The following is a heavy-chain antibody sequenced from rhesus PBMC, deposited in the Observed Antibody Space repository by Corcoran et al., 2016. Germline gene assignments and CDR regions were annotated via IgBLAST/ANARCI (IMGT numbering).Heavy chain of an antibody. CDR1: GYSISSGYG. J-gene: IGHJ4*01. D-gene: IGHD1-44*02. CDR2: ISYSGST. Sequence: QLQLQESGPGLVKPSETLSLTCAVSGYSISSGYGWSWIRRPPGKGLEWIGYISYSGSTSYNPSLKSRVTIARDTSKNQFSLKLSAVTAADTAVYYCARGYGGALYYWGQGVLVTVSS. CDR3: ARGYGGALYY. V-gene: IGHV4-122*02.